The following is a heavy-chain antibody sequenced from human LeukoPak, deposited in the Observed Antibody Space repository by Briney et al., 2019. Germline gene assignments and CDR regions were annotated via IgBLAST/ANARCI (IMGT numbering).Heavy chain of an antibody. J-gene: IGHJ5*02. CDR1: GGSISSSNW. D-gene: IGHD2-2*01. CDR2: IYHSGST. Sequence: SETLSLTCAVSGGSISSSNWWSWVRQPPGKGLEWIGEIYHSGSTNYNPSLKSRVTISVDKSKNQFSLKLSSVTAADTAVYYCASTYCSSTSCRHNWFDPWGQGTLVTVSS. CDR3: ASTYCSSTSCRHNWFDP. V-gene: IGHV4-4*02.